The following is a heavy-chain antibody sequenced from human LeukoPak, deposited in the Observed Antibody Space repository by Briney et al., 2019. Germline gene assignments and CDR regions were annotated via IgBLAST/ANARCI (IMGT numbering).Heavy chain of an antibody. CDR1: GFTVSSNY. J-gene: IGHJ4*02. CDR3: ATGNYNKPFDY. D-gene: IGHD1-7*01. CDR2: IYSGGST. V-gene: IGHV3-66*01. Sequence: GGSLRLSCAASGFTVSSNYMSWVRQAPGKGLEWVSVIYSGGSTYYADSVKGRFIISRDNAKNTLYLQMNSLRAEDTAVYYCATGNYNKPFDYWGQGTPVTVSS.